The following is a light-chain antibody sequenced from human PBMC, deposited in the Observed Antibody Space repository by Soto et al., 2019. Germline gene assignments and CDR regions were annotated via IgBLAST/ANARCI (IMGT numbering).Light chain of an antibody. V-gene: IGKV3-20*01. CDR1: QSVSSSY. J-gene: IGKJ4*02. Sequence: EIVLTQSPGTLSLSPGERATLSCRASQSVSSSYLAWYQQKPGQAPRLLIYGASSRATGIPDRFSGSGSGTESTTTISRLEHDASAAYFCQQSGSSPRTFGTGTKV. CDR3: QQSGSSPRT. CDR2: GAS.